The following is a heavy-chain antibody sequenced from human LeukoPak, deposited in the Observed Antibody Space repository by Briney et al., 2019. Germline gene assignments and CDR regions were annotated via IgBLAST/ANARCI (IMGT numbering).Heavy chain of an antibody. V-gene: IGHV3-21*01. CDR2: ISSSSSNI. Sequence: PGGSLRLSCAASGFTFSTYSMNWVRQAPGKGLEWVSSISSSSSNIYYADSVKGRFTISRDNAKNSLYLQMNSLRAEDTADYYCARVWYYDFWSGYCPLDYWGQGTLVTVSS. D-gene: IGHD3-3*01. CDR1: GFTFSTYS. J-gene: IGHJ4*02. CDR3: ARVWYYDFWSGYCPLDY.